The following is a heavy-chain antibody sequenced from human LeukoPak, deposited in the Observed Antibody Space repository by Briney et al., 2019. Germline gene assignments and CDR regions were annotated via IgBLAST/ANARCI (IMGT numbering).Heavy chain of an antibody. V-gene: IGHV1-24*01. D-gene: IGHD1-26*01. CDR3: ATGGYSGSYQGEYDY. Sequence: ASVKVSCKVSGYTLTELSMHWVRQAPGKGLEWMGGFDPEDGETIYAQKFQGRVTMTEDTSTDTAYMELSSLRSEDTAVYYCATGGYSGSYQGEYDYWGQGTLVTVSS. CDR2: FDPEDGET. CDR1: GYTLTELS. J-gene: IGHJ4*02.